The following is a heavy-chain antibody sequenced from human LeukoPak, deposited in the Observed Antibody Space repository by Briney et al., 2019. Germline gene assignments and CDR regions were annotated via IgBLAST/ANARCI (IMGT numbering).Heavy chain of an antibody. D-gene: IGHD5-18*01. CDR3: ARAGDTAMVDY. CDR2: ICYSGST. Sequence: SETLSLTCTVSGGSISSSSYYWGWIRQPPGKGLEWIGSICYSGSTYYNPFLKSRVTISVDTSKNQFSLKLSSVTAADTAVYYCARAGDTAMVDYWGQGTLVTVSS. CDR1: GGSISSSSYY. J-gene: IGHJ4*02. V-gene: IGHV4-39*01.